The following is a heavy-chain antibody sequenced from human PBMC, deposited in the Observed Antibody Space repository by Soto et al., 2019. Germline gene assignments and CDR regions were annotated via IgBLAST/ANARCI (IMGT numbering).Heavy chain of an antibody. CDR1: GFTFSSYW. D-gene: IGHD5-18*01. Sequence: PGGSLRLSCAASGFTFSSYWMHWVRQAPGKGLVWVSRINSGGTISYADSVKGRFTISRDNAKNTLYLQMNSLRAEDTAVYYCAREGGVDTTIVYYYYGLDGWDRGPTVTVSS. V-gene: IGHV3-74*01. CDR2: INSGGTI. J-gene: IGHJ6*02. CDR3: AREGGVDTTIVYYYYGLDG.